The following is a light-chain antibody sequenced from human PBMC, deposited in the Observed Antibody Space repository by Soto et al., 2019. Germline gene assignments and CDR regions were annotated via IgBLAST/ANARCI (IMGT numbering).Light chain of an antibody. CDR3: QSYDSSLGSSAQVV. J-gene: IGLJ2*01. Sequence: QSVLTQPASVSGSPGQSITISCTGTSSDVATYNLVSWYQQRPGTAPQLIIYEVTKRPSGVSTRFSGSQSGNTASLTISGLQADDEADYYCQSYDSSLGSSAQVVFGGGTKLTVL. V-gene: IGLV2-23*02. CDR1: SSDVATYNL. CDR2: EVT.